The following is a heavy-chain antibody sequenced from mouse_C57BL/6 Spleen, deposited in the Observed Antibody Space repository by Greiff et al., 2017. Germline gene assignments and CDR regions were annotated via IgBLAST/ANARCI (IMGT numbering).Heavy chain of an antibody. CDR2: IDPANGNT. CDR1: GFNIKNTY. CDR3: ALPTIVTTDYAMDY. J-gene: IGHJ4*01. Sequence: EVKLVESVAELVRPGASVKLSCTASGFNIKNTYMHWVKQRPEQGLEWIGRIDPANGNTKYAPKFQGKATITADTSSNTAYLQLSSLTSEDTAIYYCALPTIVTTDYAMDYWGQGTSVTVSS. V-gene: IGHV14-3*01. D-gene: IGHD2-5*01.